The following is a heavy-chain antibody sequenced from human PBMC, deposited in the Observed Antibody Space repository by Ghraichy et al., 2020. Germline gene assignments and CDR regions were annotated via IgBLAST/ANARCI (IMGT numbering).Heavy chain of an antibody. Sequence: GGSLRLSCAASGFTFSSYSMNWVRQAPGQGLEWVSSISSSSSYIYYADSVKGRFTITSDNAKNSLYLQMKRLRAEDTTVYYCARDRCSSTSCYYDFDYWGQGTLITVSS. D-gene: IGHD2-2*01. CDR3: ARDRCSSTSCYYDFDY. CDR1: GFTFSSYS. V-gene: IGHV3-21*01. J-gene: IGHJ4*02. CDR2: ISSSSSYI.